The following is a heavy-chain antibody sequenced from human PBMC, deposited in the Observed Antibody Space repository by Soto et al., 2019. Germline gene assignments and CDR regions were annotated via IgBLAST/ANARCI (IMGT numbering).Heavy chain of an antibody. J-gene: IGHJ4*02. CDR3: AKMYSGSSPLQY. Sequence: EVQLVESGGGLIQPGGSLRLSCAASGFTVSSTSMSWVRQAPGKGLEWVSVIYSGGSTFYADSVKGRFTISRDNSKNTLYLHMNSLRAEDTAVYYCAKMYSGSSPLQYWGQGTLVTVSS. V-gene: IGHV3-53*01. CDR2: IYSGGST. D-gene: IGHD1-26*01. CDR1: GFTVSSTS.